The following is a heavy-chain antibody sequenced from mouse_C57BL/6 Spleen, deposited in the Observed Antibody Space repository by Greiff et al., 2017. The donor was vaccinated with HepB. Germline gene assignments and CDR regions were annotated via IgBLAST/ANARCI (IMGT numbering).Heavy chain of an antibody. D-gene: IGHD3-2*02. CDR2: IYPGGGYT. CDR1: GYTFTNYW. Sequence: VHLVESGAELVRPGTSVKMSCKASGYTFTNYWIGWAKQRPGHGLEWIGDIYPGGGYTNYNEKFKGKATLTADKSSSTAYMQFSSLTSEDSAIYYCARRGYTSYYFDYWGQGTTLTVSS. V-gene: IGHV1-63*01. J-gene: IGHJ2*01. CDR3: ARRGYTSYYFDY.